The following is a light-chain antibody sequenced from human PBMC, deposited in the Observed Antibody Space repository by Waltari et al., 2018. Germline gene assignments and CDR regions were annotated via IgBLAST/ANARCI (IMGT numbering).Light chain of an antibody. CDR3: HQSGILPRT. CDR2: FAS. J-gene: IGKJ1*01. Sequence: EVVLTQSPDFQSVTPKEKVTITCRASQHIGSSLHWYQQKPDHPPKLLRRFASQSFSGAPSRFSGSGSGTDFTLTINSLEAEDAATYYCHQSGILPRTFGQGAKVEV. CDR1: QHIGSS. V-gene: IGKV6-21*01.